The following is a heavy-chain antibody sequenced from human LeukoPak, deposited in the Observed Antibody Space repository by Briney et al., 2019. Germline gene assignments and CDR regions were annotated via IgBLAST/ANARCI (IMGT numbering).Heavy chain of an antibody. Sequence: GSPRLSCAASGFTFSSYAMHWVRQAPGKGLEWVAVISYDGSNKYYADSVKGRFTISRDNSKNTLYLQMNSLRAEDTAVYYCARDQLGATDYWGQGTLVTVSS. CDR1: GFTFSSYA. CDR2: ISYDGSNK. D-gene: IGHD1-26*01. J-gene: IGHJ4*02. CDR3: ARDQLGATDY. V-gene: IGHV3-30-3*01.